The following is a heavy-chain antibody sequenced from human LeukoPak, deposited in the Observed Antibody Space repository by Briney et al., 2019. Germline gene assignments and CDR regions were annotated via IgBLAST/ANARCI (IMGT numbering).Heavy chain of an antibody. J-gene: IGHJ5*02. CDR1: GYSFTSYW. Sequence: GESLKISCKGSGYSFTSYWIGWVRQMPGKGLEWMGIIYPGDSDTRYSPSFQGQVTISADKSISIAYLQWSSLKASDTAMYYCARHPDMAAAGSFPDWFDPWGQGTLVTVSS. D-gene: IGHD6-13*01. CDR3: ARHPDMAAAGSFPDWFDP. V-gene: IGHV5-51*01. CDR2: IYPGDSDT.